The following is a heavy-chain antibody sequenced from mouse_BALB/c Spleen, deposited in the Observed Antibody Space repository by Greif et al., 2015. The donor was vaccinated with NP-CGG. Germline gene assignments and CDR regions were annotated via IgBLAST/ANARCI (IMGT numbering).Heavy chain of an antibody. CDR3: ARWGYGNFYYAMDY. V-gene: IGHV1-9*01. CDR1: GYTFSSYW. CDR2: ILPGSGST. D-gene: IGHD2-10*02. J-gene: IGHJ4*01. Sequence: LEESGAELMKPGASVKISCKATGYTFSSYWIEWVKQRPGHGLEWIGEILPGSGSTNYNEKFKGKATFTADTSSNTAYMQLSSPTSEDSAVYYCARWGYGNFYYAMDYWGQGTSVTVSS.